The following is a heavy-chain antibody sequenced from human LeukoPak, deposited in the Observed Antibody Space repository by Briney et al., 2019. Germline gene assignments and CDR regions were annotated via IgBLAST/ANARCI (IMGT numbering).Heavy chain of an antibody. CDR1: GGSIRSYY. CDR3: ARHTDIAPLSSLKY. V-gene: IGHV4-59*01. CDR2: IDYSGNT. Sequence: SETLSLTCSVSGGSIRSYYWSWIRQPPGKELEWIGYIDYSGNTDSNPSLKSRVTISVDTSKNQFSLRLHSVTAADTAVYYCARHTDIAPLSSLKYWGQGTLVTVSS. J-gene: IGHJ4*02. D-gene: IGHD6-13*01.